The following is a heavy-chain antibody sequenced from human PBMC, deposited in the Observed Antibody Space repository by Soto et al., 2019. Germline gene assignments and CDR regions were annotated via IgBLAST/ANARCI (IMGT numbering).Heavy chain of an antibody. CDR2: INHSGST. V-gene: IGHV4-34*01. J-gene: IGHJ6*02. D-gene: IGHD4-4*01. CDR3: ARPYSNYYYGMDV. CDR1: GGSFSGYY. Sequence: PSETLSLTCAVYGGSFSGYYWSWIRQTPGKGLEWIGEINHSGSTNYNPSLKSRVTMSVDTSKNQFSLKLSSVTAADTAVYYCARPYSNYYYGMDVWGQGTTVTVSS.